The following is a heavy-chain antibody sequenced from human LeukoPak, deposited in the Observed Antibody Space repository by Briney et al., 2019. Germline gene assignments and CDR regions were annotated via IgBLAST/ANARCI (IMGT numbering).Heavy chain of an antibody. D-gene: IGHD3-10*01. Sequence: GGSRRLSCAASGFTFSSYAMSWDRQAPGKGLEWVSAISGSGGSTYYADSVKGRFTISRDNSKNTLYLQMNSLRAEDTAVYYCAKDQRYYGSGSPPLAHWGQGTLVTVSS. CDR1: GFTFSSYA. V-gene: IGHV3-23*01. CDR2: ISGSGGST. J-gene: IGHJ4*02. CDR3: AKDQRYYGSGSPPLAH.